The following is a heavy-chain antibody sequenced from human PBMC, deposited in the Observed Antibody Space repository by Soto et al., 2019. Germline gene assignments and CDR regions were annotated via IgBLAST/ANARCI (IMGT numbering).Heavy chain of an antibody. CDR2: IYQSGST. CDR1: GFTFSDYY. D-gene: IGHD2-21*02. J-gene: IGHJ4*02. Sequence: GSLRLSCAASGFTFSDYYMSWIRQAPGKGLEWIGEIYQSGSTNYNPSLKSRVTISADKSNNQFSLRLSSVTAADTAVYYCERGLNTAMDPWNFDSWGPGTMVTVYS. CDR3: ERGLNTAMDPWNFDS. V-gene: IGHV4-34*01.